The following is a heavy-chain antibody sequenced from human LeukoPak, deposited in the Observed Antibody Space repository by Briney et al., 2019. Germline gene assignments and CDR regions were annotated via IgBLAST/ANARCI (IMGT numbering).Heavy chain of an antibody. CDR1: GYTFTGYY. J-gene: IGHJ4*02. CDR3: ARGLLWFGEQIDY. CDR2: INPNSGGT. Sequence: ASVKVSCKASGYTFTGYYMHWVRQAPGQGLEWMGWINPNSGGTNYAQKFQGRVTMTRDTSISTAYMELSRLRSDDTAVYYCARGLLWFGEQIDYWGQGTLVTVSS. V-gene: IGHV1-2*02. D-gene: IGHD3-10*01.